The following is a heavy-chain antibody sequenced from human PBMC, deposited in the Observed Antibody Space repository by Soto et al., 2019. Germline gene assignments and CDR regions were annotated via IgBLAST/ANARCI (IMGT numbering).Heavy chain of an antibody. CDR2: IYYSGST. Sequence: SETLSLTCTVSGGSISSYYWSWIRQPPGKGLEWIGYIYYSGSTNYNPSLKSRVTISVDTSKNQFFLKLSSVTAADTAVYYCARERTAAGTSWFDPWGQGTLVTVSS. J-gene: IGHJ5*02. V-gene: IGHV4-59*01. CDR1: GGSISSYY. D-gene: IGHD6-13*01. CDR3: ARERTAAGTSWFDP.